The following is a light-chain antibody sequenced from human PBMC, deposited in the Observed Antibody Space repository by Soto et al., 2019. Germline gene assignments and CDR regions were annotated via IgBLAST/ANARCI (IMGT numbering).Light chain of an antibody. CDR3: QQYNSSPPEFT. Sequence: PGTLSLSPGERATLSCRASQSVSSSYLAWYQQKPGQAPRLLIYGASYRATGIPDRFSGSGSGTDFTLTISKLEPEDFAVYYCQQYNSSPPEFTFGPG. CDR1: QSVSSSY. CDR2: GAS. J-gene: IGKJ3*01. V-gene: IGKV3-20*01.